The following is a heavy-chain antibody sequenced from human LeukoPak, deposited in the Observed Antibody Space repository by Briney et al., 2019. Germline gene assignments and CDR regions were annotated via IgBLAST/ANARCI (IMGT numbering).Heavy chain of an antibody. J-gene: IGHJ3*02. D-gene: IGHD3-16*01. V-gene: IGHV3-72*01. Sequence: GGSLRISCATSRFTFTDHYMGWVRQAPGKGVEWVGRTRDKARSYRTEYAASVDGRFTISRDDSKNSVYLQMNSLKIEDTGVYYCARDGGEGDNSAFDIWGQGTAVTFAT. CDR1: RFTFTDHY. CDR2: TRDKARSYRT. CDR3: ARDGGEGDNSAFDI.